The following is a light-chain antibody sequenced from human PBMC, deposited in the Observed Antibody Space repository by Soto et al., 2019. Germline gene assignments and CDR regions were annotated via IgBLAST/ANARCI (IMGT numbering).Light chain of an antibody. V-gene: IGKV1-5*01. CDR3: QQYNSRT. CDR2: DAS. CDR1: QTISSW. Sequence: DIQMTQSPSTLSGTVGDRVTITCRASQTISSWLAWYQQKPGKAPKLLIYDASSLESGVPSRFSGSGSGTEFTLTISSLQPDDFATYYCQQYNSRTFGQGTKVDIK. J-gene: IGKJ1*01.